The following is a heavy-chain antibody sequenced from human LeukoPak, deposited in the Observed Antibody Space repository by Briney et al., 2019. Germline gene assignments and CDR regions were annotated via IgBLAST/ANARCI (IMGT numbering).Heavy chain of an antibody. V-gene: IGHV4-34*01. CDR2: INHSGST. CDR3: ARGGLRAVTINWFDP. J-gene: IGHJ5*02. D-gene: IGHD6-19*01. CDR1: GGSFSGYY. Sequence: SETLSLTCAVYGGSFSGYYWSWIRQPPGKGLEWIGEINHSGSTNYNPSLKSRVTISVDTSKNQFSLKLSSVTAADTAVYYCARGGLRAVTINWFDPWGQGTLVTVSS.